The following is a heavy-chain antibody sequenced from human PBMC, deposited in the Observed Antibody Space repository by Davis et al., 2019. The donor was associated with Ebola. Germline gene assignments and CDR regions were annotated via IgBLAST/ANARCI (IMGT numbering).Heavy chain of an antibody. V-gene: IGHV3-11*01. CDR2: ISPSGNEI. D-gene: IGHD2-21*02. Sequence: GESLKISCTSSGFSFTDYYMSWIRQAPGKGLEWVSHISPSGNEINYADSVKVRFTIPRDNAKNSLYLQINILRADDSAINYCARDTAFAFGYYFPDGLDVWGQGTTVTVSS. CDR1: GFSFTDYY. CDR3: ARDTAFAFGYYFPDGLDV. J-gene: IGHJ6*02.